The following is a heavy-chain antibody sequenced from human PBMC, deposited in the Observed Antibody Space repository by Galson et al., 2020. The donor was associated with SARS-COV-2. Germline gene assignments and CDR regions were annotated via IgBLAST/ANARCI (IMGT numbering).Heavy chain of an antibody. J-gene: IGHJ5*02. CDR2: ISYSGSS. Sequence: SETLSLTCTVSGGSISSSYYWGWIRQPPGEGLEWIGIISYSGSSYYNPSLKSRATMSVDTSMNQFSLKLTSVTAADTAVYYCAIRGGSGYGSGWFDPWGQGTLVTVSS. CDR3: AIRGGSGYGSGWFDP. CDR1: GGSISSSYY. V-gene: IGHV4-39*01. D-gene: IGHD5-12*01.